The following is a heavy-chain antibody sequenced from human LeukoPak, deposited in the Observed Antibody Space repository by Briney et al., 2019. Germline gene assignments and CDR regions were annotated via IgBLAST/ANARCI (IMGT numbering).Heavy chain of an antibody. V-gene: IGHV3-30-3*01. CDR3: ARDHSYDSSGYYLFGDY. D-gene: IGHD3-22*01. J-gene: IGHJ4*02. CDR2: ISYDGSNK. CDR1: GFTFSSYA. Sequence: GGSLRLSCAASGFTFSSYAMHWVRQAPGKGLEWVAVISYDGSNKYYADSVKGRFTISRDNSKNTLYLQMNSLRAEDTAVYYCARDHSYDSSGYYLFGDYWGQGTLVTVSS.